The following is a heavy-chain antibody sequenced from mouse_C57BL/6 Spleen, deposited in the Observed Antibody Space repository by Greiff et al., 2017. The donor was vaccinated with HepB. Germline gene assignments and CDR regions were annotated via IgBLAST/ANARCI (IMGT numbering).Heavy chain of an antibody. J-gene: IGHJ2*01. CDR2: ISSGSSTI. Sequence: EVHLVESGGGLVKPGGSLKLSCAASGFTFSDYGMHWVRQAPEKGLEWVAYISSGSSTIYYADTVKGRFTISRDNAKNTLFLQMTSLRSEDTAMYYCARKAYYCGSSSYFDYWGQGTTLTVSS. V-gene: IGHV5-17*01. CDR1: GFTFSDYG. CDR3: ARKAYYCGSSSYFDY. D-gene: IGHD1-1*01.